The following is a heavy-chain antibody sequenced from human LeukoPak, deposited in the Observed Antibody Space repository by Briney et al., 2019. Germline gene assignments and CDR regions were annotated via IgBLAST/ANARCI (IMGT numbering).Heavy chain of an antibody. CDR2: INHSGST. D-gene: IGHD3-22*01. V-gene: IGHV4-34*01. CDR1: GGSISTYY. J-gene: IGHJ4*02. CDR3: ARGRTWRRYYDSSGYYSDY. Sequence: PSETLSLTCTVSGGSISTYYWSWIRQPPGKGLEWIGEINHSGSTNYNPSLKSRVTISVDTSKNQFSLKLSSVTAADTAVYYCARGRTWRRYYDSSGYYSDYWGQGTLVTVSS.